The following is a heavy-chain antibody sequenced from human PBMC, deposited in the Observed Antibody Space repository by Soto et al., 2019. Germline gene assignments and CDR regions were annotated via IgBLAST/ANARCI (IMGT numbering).Heavy chain of an antibody. V-gene: IGHV1-3*01. D-gene: IGHD6-19*01. Sequence: GASVKVSCKASGYTFITYDINWVRQAPGQRLEWMGWMNAGNGNTKYSQKFQGRVTITRDTSASTAYMELSSLRSEDAAVYYCARDRTPYSSGFVPLWGQGTLVTVSS. J-gene: IGHJ1*01. CDR1: GYTFITYD. CDR3: ARDRTPYSSGFVPL. CDR2: MNAGNGNT.